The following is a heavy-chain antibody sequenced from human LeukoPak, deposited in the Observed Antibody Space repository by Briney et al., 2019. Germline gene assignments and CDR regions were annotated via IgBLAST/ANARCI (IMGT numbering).Heavy chain of an antibody. V-gene: IGHV1-69*13. Sequence: ASVKVSCKASGGTFSSYAISWVRQASGQGLEWMGGIIPIFGTANYAQKFQGRVTITADESTSTAYMELSSLRSEDTAVYYCARVLRNVPYYYYGMDVWGQGTTVTVSS. CDR3: ARVLRNVPYYYYGMDV. D-gene: IGHD1-1*01. CDR1: GGTFSSYA. CDR2: IIPIFGTA. J-gene: IGHJ6*02.